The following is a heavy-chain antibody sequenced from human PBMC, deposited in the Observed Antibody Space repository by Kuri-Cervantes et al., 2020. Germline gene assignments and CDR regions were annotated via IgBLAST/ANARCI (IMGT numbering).Heavy chain of an antibody. Sequence: GESLKISYAASGFTFSSYAMHWVRQAPGKGLEWVAVISYDGSNKYYADSVKGRFTISRDNSKNTLYLQMNSLRAEDTAVYYCARGSHDAFDIWGQGTMVTVSS. CDR3: ARGSHDAFDI. J-gene: IGHJ3*02. CDR2: ISYDGSNK. V-gene: IGHV3-30-3*01. CDR1: GFTFSSYA. D-gene: IGHD3-10*01.